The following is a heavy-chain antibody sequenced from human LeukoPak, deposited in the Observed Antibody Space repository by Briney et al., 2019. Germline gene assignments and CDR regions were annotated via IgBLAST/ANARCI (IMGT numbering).Heavy chain of an antibody. J-gene: IGHJ4*02. CDR3: AKEAYYYDSSGFRGWGFDY. CDR1: GFTFDDYA. Sequence: GGSLRLSCAASGFTFDDYAMHWVRQAPGKGLEWVSGISWNSGSIGYADSVKGRFTISRDSAKNSLYLQMNSLRAEDTALYYCAKEAYYYDSSGFRGWGFDYWGQGTLVTVSS. D-gene: IGHD3-22*01. V-gene: IGHV3-9*01. CDR2: ISWNSGSI.